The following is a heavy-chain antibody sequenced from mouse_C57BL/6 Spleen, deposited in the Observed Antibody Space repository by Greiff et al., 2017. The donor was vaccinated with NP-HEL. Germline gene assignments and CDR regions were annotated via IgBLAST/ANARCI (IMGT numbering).Heavy chain of an antibody. D-gene: IGHD2-3*01. V-gene: IGHV1-69*01. J-gene: IGHJ2*01. CDR2: LDPSDSYT. Sequence: QVQLQQPGAELVMPGASVKLSCKASGYTFTSYWMHWVKQRPGQGLEWIGELDPSDSYTNYNQKFKGKSTLTVDKSSSTAYMQLSSLTSEDSAVYYCARTVYDGFPDYWGQGTTLTVSS. CDR1: GYTFTSYW. CDR3: ARTVYDGFPDY.